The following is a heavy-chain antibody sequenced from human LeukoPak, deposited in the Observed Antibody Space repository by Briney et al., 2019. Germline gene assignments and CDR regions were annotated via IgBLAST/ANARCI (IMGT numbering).Heavy chain of an antibody. Sequence: ASVKVSCKASGGTFSSYAISWVRQASGQGLEWMGGIIPIFGTANYAQKFQGRVTITADESTSTAYMELSSLRSEDTAVYYCARDLRVLEWLPLGAFDIWGQGTMVTVSS. D-gene: IGHD3-3*01. CDR3: ARDLRVLEWLPLGAFDI. J-gene: IGHJ3*02. CDR2: IIPIFGTA. V-gene: IGHV1-69*13. CDR1: GGTFSSYA.